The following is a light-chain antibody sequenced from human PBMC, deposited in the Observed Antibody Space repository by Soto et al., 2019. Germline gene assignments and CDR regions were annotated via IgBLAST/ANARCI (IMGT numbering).Light chain of an antibody. CDR1: SSDVGTYNS. V-gene: IGLV2-14*01. CDR3: SSYTSSSSYV. CDR2: DVS. J-gene: IGLJ1*01. Sequence: SALTQPASVSGSPRQSITISCTGTSSDVGTYNSVSWYQQYPGKAPKLMIHDVSNRPSGVSNRFSGSKSGNTASLTISGLQAEDEADYYCSSYTSSSSYVFGSGTKLPS.